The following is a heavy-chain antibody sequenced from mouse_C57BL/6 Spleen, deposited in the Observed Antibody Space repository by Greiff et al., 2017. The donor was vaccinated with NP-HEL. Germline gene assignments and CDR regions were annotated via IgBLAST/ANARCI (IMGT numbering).Heavy chain of an antibody. CDR2: IRNKANGYTT. CDR1: GFTFTDYY. CDR3: ARLAGTGEFDY. V-gene: IGHV7-3*01. Sequence: VQLKQSGGGLVQPGGSLSLSCAASGFTFTDYYMSWVRQPPGKALEWLGFIRNKANGYTTEYSASVKGRFTISRDNSQSILYLQMNALRAEDSATYYCARLAGTGEFDYWGQGTTLTVSS. D-gene: IGHD3-3*01. J-gene: IGHJ2*01.